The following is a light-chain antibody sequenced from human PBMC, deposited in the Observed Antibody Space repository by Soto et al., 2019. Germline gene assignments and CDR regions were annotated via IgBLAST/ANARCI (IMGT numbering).Light chain of an antibody. Sequence: QSVLTQPPSASGSPGQSVTISCTGTSSDVGSYNYVSWYQQHPGRVPKVMIYEVSQRPSGVPDRFSGSKSGNTASLTVSGLQAEDEADYYCSSYAGSNNLVFGGGTKVTVL. CDR1: SSDVGSYNY. CDR2: EVS. V-gene: IGLV2-8*01. J-gene: IGLJ3*02. CDR3: SSYAGSNNLV.